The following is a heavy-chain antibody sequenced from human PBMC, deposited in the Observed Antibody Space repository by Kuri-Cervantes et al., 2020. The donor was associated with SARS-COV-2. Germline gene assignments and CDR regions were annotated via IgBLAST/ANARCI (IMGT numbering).Heavy chain of an antibody. CDR2: ISSSSSYI. CDR3: ASSDNTHYYYYGMDV. J-gene: IGHJ6*02. CDR1: GFTFSSYS. V-gene: IGHV3-21*04. Sequence: GGSLRLSCAASGFTFSSYSMNWVRQAPGKGLEWVSSISSSSSYIYYADSVKGRFTISRDNAKNSLYLQMNSLRAEDTAVYYCASSDNTHYYYYGMDVWGQGTTVTVSS. D-gene: IGHD1-26*01.